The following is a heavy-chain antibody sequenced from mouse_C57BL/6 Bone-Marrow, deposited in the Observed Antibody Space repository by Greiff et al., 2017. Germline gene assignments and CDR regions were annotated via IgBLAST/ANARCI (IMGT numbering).Heavy chain of an antibody. D-gene: IGHD1-1*01. V-gene: IGHV7-1*01. CDR2: SRNKANDYTT. CDR1: GFTFRAFY. Sequence: EVKVVESGGGLVQSGRSLRLSCATSGFTFRAFYMEWVRQAPGTGLEWIAASRNKANDYTTEYSASVKGRFIVSRDTSQSILYLQMNALRAEDTAIYYCARDATVVDYWYFDVWGTGTTVTVSS. CDR3: ARDATVVDYWYFDV. J-gene: IGHJ1*03.